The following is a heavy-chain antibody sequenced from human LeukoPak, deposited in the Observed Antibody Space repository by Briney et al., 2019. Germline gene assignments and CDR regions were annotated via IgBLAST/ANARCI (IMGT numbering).Heavy chain of an antibody. CDR3: ARMPDYYDSSGYLDY. J-gene: IGHJ4*02. CDR1: GYTFTSYG. CDR2: ISAYNGNT. Sequence: ASVKVSCKASGYTFTSYGISWVRQAPGQGLEWMGWISAYNGNTNYAQKLQGRVTMTTDTSTSTAYMELRSLRSDDTAVYYCARMPDYYDSSGYLDYWGQGTLVTVSS. V-gene: IGHV1-18*01. D-gene: IGHD3-22*01.